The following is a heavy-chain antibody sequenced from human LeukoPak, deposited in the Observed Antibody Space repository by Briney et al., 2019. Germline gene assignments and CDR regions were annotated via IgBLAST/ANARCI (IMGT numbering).Heavy chain of an antibody. CDR3: AKTRPLDSSSWSHGDY. J-gene: IGHJ4*02. V-gene: IGHV3-23*01. CDR1: GFTFSSYA. Sequence: HPGGSLRLSCAASGFTFSSYAMSWVRQAPGKGLEWVSAISGSGDSTYYGDSVKGRFTISGDNSKSTLYLQMNSLRAEDTAVYYCAKTRPLDSSSWSHGDYWGQGTLVTVSS. CDR2: ISGSGDST. D-gene: IGHD6-13*01.